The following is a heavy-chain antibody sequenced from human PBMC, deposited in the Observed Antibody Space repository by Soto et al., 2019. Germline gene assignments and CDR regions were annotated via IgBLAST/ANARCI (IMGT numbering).Heavy chain of an antibody. V-gene: IGHV1-69*01. CDR2: IIPSFGTA. D-gene: IGHD2-2*01. CDR1: GGTFSSYA. J-gene: IGHJ6*02. Sequence: QVQLVQSGAEVKKPGSSVKVSCKASGGTFSSYAISWVRQAPGQGLEWMGGIIPSFGTANYAQKFQGRVTITADESTSTAYMELSSLRSEDTAVYYCARSIVVVPAAMLYYYGMDVWGQGTTVTVSS. CDR3: ARSIVVVPAAMLYYYGMDV.